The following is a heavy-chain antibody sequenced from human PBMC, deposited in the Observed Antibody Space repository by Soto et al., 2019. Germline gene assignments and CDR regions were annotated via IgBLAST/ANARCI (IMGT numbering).Heavy chain of an antibody. CDR3: ARGLSYDYVWGSYRLFAFAI. D-gene: IGHD3-16*02. J-gene: IGHJ3*02. CDR1: GYTFTSYD. CDR2: MNPNSGNT. Sequence: QVQLVQSGAEVKKPGASVKVSCKASGYTFTSYDINWVRQATGQGLEWMGWMNPNSGNTGYAQKFQGRVTMTRNTSISTAYMELSSLRSEDTAVYYCARGLSYDYVWGSYRLFAFAIWGQGTMVTVSS. V-gene: IGHV1-8*01.